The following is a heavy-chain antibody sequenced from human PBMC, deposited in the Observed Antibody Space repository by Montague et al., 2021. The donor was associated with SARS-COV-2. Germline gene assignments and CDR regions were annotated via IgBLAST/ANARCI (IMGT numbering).Heavy chain of an antibody. Sequence: DYAPSVRGRLTVNPDASKNEFSLELNYVTPEDTAVYYCVRDSGWFYFDFWGQGTLVTVSS. CDR3: VRDSGWFYFDF. D-gene: IGHD6-19*01. J-gene: IGHJ4*02. V-gene: IGHV6-1*01.